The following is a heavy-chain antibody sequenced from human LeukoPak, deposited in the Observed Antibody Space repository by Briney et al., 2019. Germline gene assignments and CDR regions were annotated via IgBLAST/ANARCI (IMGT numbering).Heavy chain of an antibody. CDR1: GGSFSGYY. Sequence: SETLSLTCAVYGGSFSGYYWSWIRQPPGKGLEWIGEINHSGSTNYNPSLKSRVTISVDTSKNQFSLKLSSVTAADTAVYYCARGLHTKSPFDYWGQRTLVTVSS. CDR2: INHSGST. V-gene: IGHV4-34*01. J-gene: IGHJ4*02. CDR3: ARGLHTKSPFDY.